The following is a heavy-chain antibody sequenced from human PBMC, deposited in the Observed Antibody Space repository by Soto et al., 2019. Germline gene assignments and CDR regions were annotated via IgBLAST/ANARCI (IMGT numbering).Heavy chain of an antibody. J-gene: IGHJ4*02. D-gene: IGHD3-22*01. V-gene: IGHV3-21*01. Sequence: GGSLRLSCAASGFNFLTYSLSWVRQAPGKGLEWVASISSSAVYVDYADSMKGRFTISRDNAKNLLHLQMTSLRAEDTATYHCVRDGLDYYDTERLYFDNWGQRTMVTV. CDR3: VRDGLDYYDTERLYFDN. CDR1: GFNFLTYS. CDR2: ISSSAVYV.